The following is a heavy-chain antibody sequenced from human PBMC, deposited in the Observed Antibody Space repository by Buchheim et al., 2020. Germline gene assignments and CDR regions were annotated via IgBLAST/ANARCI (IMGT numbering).Heavy chain of an antibody. V-gene: IGHV3-23*01. D-gene: IGHD3-3*01. CDR3: AKDHEITIFGVTTPYFGY. CDR1: GFTFSSYA. J-gene: IGHJ4*02. Sequence: EVQLLESGGDLVQPGGPLRLSCAASGFTFSSYAMSWVRQATGKGLEWVSAISGSDGSTYYAESVKGRFTISRDNSKNTLDLQMNSLRVEDTAVYYCAKDHEITIFGVTTPYFGYWGQGTL. CDR2: ISGSDGST.